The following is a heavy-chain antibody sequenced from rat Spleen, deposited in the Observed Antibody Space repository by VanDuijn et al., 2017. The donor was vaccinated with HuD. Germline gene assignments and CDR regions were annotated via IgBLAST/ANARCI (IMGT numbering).Heavy chain of an antibody. V-gene: IGHV5-25*01. J-gene: IGHJ4*01. CDR3: ARGYVMDA. CDR1: GFTFTNYD. CDR2: ISTGGGNT. Sequence: EVRLVESGGDLVQPGRSLKLSCSASGFTFTNYDMAWVRQAPTKGLEWIASISTGGGNTYYRDSVKGRFTISRDNAKSSLYLQMDSLRSGDTATYYCARGYVMDAWGQGASVTVSS.